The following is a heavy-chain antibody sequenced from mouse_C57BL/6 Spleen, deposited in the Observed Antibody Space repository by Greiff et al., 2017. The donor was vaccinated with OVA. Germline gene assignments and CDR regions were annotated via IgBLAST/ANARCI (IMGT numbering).Heavy chain of an antibody. J-gene: IGHJ2*01. V-gene: IGHV1-64*01. CDR3: AREGYGSQDWYYDY. CDR2: IHPNSGST. CDR1: GYTFTSYW. Sequence: QVQLQQPGAELVKPGASVKLSCKASGYTFTSYWMHWVKQRPGQGLEWIGMIHPNSGSTNYNEKFTSKATLTVDKSSSTAYMQLSSLTSEDSAVYYCAREGYGSQDWYYDYWGQGTTLTVSS. D-gene: IGHD1-1*01.